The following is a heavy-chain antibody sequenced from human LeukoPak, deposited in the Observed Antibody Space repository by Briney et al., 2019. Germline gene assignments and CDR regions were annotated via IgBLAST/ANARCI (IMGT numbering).Heavy chain of an antibody. CDR3: AREVRGRYCSSTSCREYYYYYYMDV. J-gene: IGHJ6*03. V-gene: IGHV4-61*10. CDR1: GDSITSGTYY. D-gene: IGHD2-2*01. CDR2: IYYSGST. Sequence: PSETLSLTCTVAGDSITSGTYYWTWIRQPAGKGLEWIGYIYYSGSTHYNPSLKSRVTISVDTSTNQFSLKLSSVTAADTAVYYCAREVRGRYCSSTSCREYYYYYYMDVWGKGTTVTVSS.